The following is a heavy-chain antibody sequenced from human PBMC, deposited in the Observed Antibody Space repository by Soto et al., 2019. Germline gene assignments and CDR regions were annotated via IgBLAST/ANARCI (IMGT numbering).Heavy chain of an antibody. J-gene: IGHJ3*02. V-gene: IGHV5-51*01. CDR2: IYPGDSDT. CDR3: ARTYYGSGSYYYSAFDI. CDR1: GYSFTSYW. Sequence: GESLKISCKGSGYSFTSYWIGWVRQMPGKGLEWMGIIYPGDSDTSYSPSFQGQVTISADKSISTAYLQWSSLKASDTAMYYCARTYYGSGSYYYSAFDIWGQGTMVTVSS. D-gene: IGHD3-10*01.